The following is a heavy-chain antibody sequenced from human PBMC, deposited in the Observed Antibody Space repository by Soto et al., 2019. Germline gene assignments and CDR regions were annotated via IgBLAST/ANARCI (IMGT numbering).Heavy chain of an antibody. CDR1: GGSISSGGYY. CDR2: IYYSGST. CDR3: ARVGSIRGYPLRPVAY. D-gene: IGHD3-22*01. V-gene: IGHV4-31*03. J-gene: IGHJ4*02. Sequence: SETLSLACTVSGGSISSGGYYWSWIRQHPGKGLEWIGYIYYSGSTYYNPSLKSRVTISVDTSKNQFSLKLSSVTAADTAVYCCARVGSIRGYPLRPVAYWGQGTLVTVSS.